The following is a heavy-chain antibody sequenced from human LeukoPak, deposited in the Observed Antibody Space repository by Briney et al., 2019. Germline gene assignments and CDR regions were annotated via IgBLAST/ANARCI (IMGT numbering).Heavy chain of an antibody. V-gene: IGHV3-9*03. D-gene: IGHD6-13*01. CDR2: ISWNSGKI. J-gene: IGHJ4*02. Sequence: GGSLRLSCAASGFIFDDYAMHWVRQVPGKGLEWVSGISWNSGKIDYADSVKGRFTIFRDNAKNSLYLQMNSLRVEDMALYYCAKDRGYSSSFFEIWGQGTLVTVSS. CDR3: AKDRGYSSSFFEI. CDR1: GFIFDDYA.